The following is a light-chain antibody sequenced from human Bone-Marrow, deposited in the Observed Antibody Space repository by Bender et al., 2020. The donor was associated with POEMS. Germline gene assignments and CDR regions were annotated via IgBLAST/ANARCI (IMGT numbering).Light chain of an antibody. V-gene: IGLV1-40*01. Sequence: VLTQPPSMSVSPGQTATITCSGSSSNTGSGYDINWYQHLPGTAPKLLIYGYNNRPSGVPDRFSGSKSGTSASLAITGLQAEDEGDYYCCSYAGRSTFAFGGGTKLTVL. CDR3: CSYAGRSTFA. J-gene: IGLJ2*01. CDR1: SSNTGSGYD. CDR2: GYN.